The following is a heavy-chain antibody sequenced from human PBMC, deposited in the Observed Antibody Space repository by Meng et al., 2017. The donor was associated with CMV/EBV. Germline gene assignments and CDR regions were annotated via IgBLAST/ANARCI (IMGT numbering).Heavy chain of an antibody. CDR2: IIPIFGTA. J-gene: IGHJ6*02. CDR1: GGTFSSYA. Sequence: SVKVSCKASGGTFSSYAISWVRQAPGQGLEWMGGIIPIFGTANYAQKFQGRVTITTDESTSTAYMELSSLRSEDTAVYYCARGIVVVPAALSYYYYGMDVWGQGTTVTAP. D-gene: IGHD2-2*01. CDR3: ARGIVVVPAALSYYYYGMDV. V-gene: IGHV1-69*05.